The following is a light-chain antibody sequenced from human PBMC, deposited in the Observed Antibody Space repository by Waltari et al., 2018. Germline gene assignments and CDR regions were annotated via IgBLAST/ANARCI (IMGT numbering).Light chain of an antibody. V-gene: IGKV3-20*01. CDR1: QTIRGS. CDR3: LHFVRFPVT. CDR2: GAS. J-gene: IGKJ1*01. Sequence: DIELTQSPVSLSLSAGERVTLSGRASQTIRGSLAWYQQKPGRAPRLLIYGASTRAAGIPDRFSGSGFGTDFSLTISRLEPEDFAVYYCLHFVRFPVTFGRGTKVDIK.